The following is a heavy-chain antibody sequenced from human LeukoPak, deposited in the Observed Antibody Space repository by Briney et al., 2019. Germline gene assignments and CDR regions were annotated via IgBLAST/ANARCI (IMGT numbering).Heavy chain of an antibody. J-gene: IGHJ3*02. D-gene: IGHD3-22*01. CDR2: ISPSGGST. V-gene: IGHV1-46*01. Sequence: GASVKVSCKASGYTFTSHFMHWVRQAPGQGLEWMGIISPSGGSTSYAQKFQGRVTMTRDMSTSTVYMELSSLRSEDTAVYYCARVRNYYYDSSGGAFDIWGQGTMVTVSS. CDR1: GYTFTSHF. CDR3: ARVRNYYYDSSGGAFDI.